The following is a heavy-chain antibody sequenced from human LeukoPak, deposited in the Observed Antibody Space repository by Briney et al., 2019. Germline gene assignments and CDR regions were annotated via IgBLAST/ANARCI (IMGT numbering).Heavy chain of an antibody. V-gene: IGHV4-39*01. CDR3: ARGGGGATVIDY. CDR2: IYYSGST. CDR1: GGSISSSSYY. D-gene: IGHD1-26*01. J-gene: IGHJ4*02. Sequence: SETLSLTCTVSGGSISSSSYYWGWIRQPPGKGLEWIGSIYYSGSTYYNPSLKSRVTISVDTSKNQFSLKLSSVTAADTAVYYCARGGGGATVIDYWGQGTLVTVSA.